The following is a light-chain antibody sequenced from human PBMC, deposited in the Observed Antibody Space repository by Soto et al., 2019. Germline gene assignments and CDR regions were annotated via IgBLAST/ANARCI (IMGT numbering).Light chain of an antibody. J-gene: IGKJ4*01. CDR1: QSVRSY. CDR3: QQRSNWPFT. V-gene: IGKV3-11*01. CDR2: DAS. Sequence: EIVLTQSPATLSLSPGERATLSCGASQSVRSYLAWYQQKPGQAPRLLIYDASNRATGIPARFSGSGSGTDFTLSNSSLEPEDFAVYYCQQRSNWPFTFGGGTKVEIK.